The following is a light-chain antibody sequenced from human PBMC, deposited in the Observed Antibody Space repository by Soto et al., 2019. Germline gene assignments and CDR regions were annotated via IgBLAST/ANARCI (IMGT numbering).Light chain of an antibody. J-gene: IGKJ4*01. CDR3: QQYGSTPLT. V-gene: IGKV3-20*01. CDR2: DAS. Sequence: EIVLKQSPDTLSLSPGERATLSCRASQSVSSNYLAWYQQKPGQAPRFLIYDASSSAAGIPDRFSGSGSGTDFTLTISRLEHEDFAVYYCQQYGSTPLTFGGGTKVDIK. CDR1: QSVSSNY.